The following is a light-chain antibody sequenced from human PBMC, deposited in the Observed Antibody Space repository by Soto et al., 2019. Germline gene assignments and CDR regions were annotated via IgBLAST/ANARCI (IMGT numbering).Light chain of an antibody. CDR1: SSDVGSYNF. CDR2: EVS. Sequence: QSVLTQPASVSGSPGQSITISCTRTSSDVGSYNFVSWYQQHPGEVPKVMIYEVSKRPSGVSDRFSGSKSGNTASLTISGLQAEYVADYYCCADSGISIYVSGTGNIVTDL. V-gene: IGLV2-23*02. CDR3: CADSGISIYV. J-gene: IGLJ1*01.